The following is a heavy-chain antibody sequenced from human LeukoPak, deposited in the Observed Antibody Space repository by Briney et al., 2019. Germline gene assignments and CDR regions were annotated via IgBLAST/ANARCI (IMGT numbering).Heavy chain of an antibody. V-gene: IGHV4-39*01. J-gene: IGHJ4*02. CDR2: IYYSGTT. CDR3: ARGAALVTHRYFDY. CDR1: GGSISSSDYY. Sequence: SETLSLTCTVSGGSISSSDYYWGWIRQPPGKGLEWIASIYYSGTTHYNPSHQSRVTMSVDTSKNQFSLKLSSVTAADTAVYYCARGAALVTHRYFDYWGPGTLVTVSS. D-gene: IGHD5-18*01.